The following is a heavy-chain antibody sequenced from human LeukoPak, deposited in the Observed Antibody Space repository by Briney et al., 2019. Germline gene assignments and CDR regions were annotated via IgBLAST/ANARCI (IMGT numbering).Heavy chain of an antibody. CDR3: ARLWSNYGNSFDS. J-gene: IGHJ4*02. V-gene: IGHV3-66*01. CDR2: IYSSGVT. Sequence: GGSLRLSCAASGFTFSDHFMNWVRQAPGKGLEWGAVIYSSGVTYYADSVKGRFTISRDNSKNTVNLHMTSLRAEDTAIYYCARLWSNYGNSFDSWGQGTLVTVAS. CDR1: GFTFSDHF. D-gene: IGHD2/OR15-2a*01.